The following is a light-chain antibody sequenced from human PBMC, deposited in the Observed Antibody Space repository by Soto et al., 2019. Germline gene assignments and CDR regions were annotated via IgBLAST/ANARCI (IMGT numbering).Light chain of an antibody. CDR2: GAS. Sequence: DVRMTQSPSSLSASVGDTITITCRASRTINTYLNWFQQKPGEPPRLLIYGASTLHDGVPSRFSGSGSGTDFTLTISSLQPEDFATYYRQQSYSTLRTFGGGTKVDIK. CDR3: QQSYSTLRT. J-gene: IGKJ4*01. V-gene: IGKV1-39*01. CDR1: RTINTY.